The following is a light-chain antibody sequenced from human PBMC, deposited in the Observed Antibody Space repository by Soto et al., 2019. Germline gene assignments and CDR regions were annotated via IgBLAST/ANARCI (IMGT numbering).Light chain of an antibody. J-gene: IGLJ2*01. CDR2: DDS. Sequence: SYEPTQPPSVSVAPGLTARITCGGHNLGRSSVQWFQQKPGQAPVLVVYDDSDRPSGIPERFSGSNSGDTATLTVNRVEAGDEADYFCLVWDHNADFVVFGGGTKLTGL. CDR1: NLGRSS. V-gene: IGLV3-21*02. CDR3: LVWDHNADFVV.